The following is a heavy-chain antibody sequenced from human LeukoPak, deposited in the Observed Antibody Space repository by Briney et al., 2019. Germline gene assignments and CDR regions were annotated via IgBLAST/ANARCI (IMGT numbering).Heavy chain of an antibody. Sequence: GESLRISCKGSGYSFTSYGISWVRQMPGKGLGWMGRIDPSDSYTNYSPSFQGHVTISADKSISTAYLQWSSLKASDTAMYYCASHAVAGTASDYWGQGTLVTVSS. J-gene: IGHJ4*02. CDR3: ASHAVAGTASDY. V-gene: IGHV5-10-1*01. D-gene: IGHD6-19*01. CDR2: IDPSDSYT. CDR1: GYSFTSYG.